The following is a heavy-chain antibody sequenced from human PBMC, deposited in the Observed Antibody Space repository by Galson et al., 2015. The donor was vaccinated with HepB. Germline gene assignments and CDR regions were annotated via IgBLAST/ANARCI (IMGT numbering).Heavy chain of an antibody. CDR2: ISSSSSTI. J-gene: IGHJ4*02. V-gene: IGHV3-48*01. D-gene: IGHD5-18*01. CDR3: AREGGGYGPQVVDY. Sequence: SLRLSCAASGFTFSSYSMNWVRQAPGKGLEWVSYISSSSSTIYYADSVKGRFTISRDNAKNSLYLQTNSLRAEDTAVYYCAREGGGYGPQVVDYWGQGTLVTVSS. CDR1: GFTFSSYS.